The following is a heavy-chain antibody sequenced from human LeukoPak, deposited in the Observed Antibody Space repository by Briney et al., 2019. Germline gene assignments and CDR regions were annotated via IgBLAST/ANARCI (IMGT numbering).Heavy chain of an antibody. CDR1: GGSISSGGYS. CDR2: IYYSGSI. V-gene: IGHV4-30-4*07. J-gene: IGHJ4*02. CDR3: AREGYGDYGIDY. Sequence: SETLSLTCAVSGGSISSGGYSWSWIRQPPGKGLEWIGYIYYSGSIYYNPSLKSRVTISVDTSKNQFSLKLSSVTAADTAVYYCAREGYGDYGIDYWGQGTLVTVSS. D-gene: IGHD4-17*01.